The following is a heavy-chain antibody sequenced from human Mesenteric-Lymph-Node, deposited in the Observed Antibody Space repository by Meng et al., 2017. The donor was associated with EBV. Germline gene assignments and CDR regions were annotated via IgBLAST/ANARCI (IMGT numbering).Heavy chain of an antibody. V-gene: IGHV3-30-3*01. Sequence: VLVGESGGGVVQPGRSLSLSCAVSGFRFSEYAMHLVRQAPGKGLEVVAFISYDGSNANYADSVKGRFTISRDSSKNTLYLQMNSLRAEDTAVYYCVRERTGYYAEYWGQGTLVTVSS. CDR1: GFRFSEYA. D-gene: IGHD3/OR15-3a*01. J-gene: IGHJ4*02. CDR2: ISYDGSNA. CDR3: VRERTGYYAEY.